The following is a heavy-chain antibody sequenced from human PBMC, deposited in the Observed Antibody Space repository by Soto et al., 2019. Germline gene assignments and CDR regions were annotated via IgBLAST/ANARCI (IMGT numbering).Heavy chain of an antibody. Sequence: PSETLSLTCTVSGGSISSYYWSWIRQPPGKGLEWIGYIYYSGSTNYNPSLKSRVTISVDTSKNQFSLKLSSVTAADTAAYYCARDSYYYGMDVWGQGTTVTVSS. V-gene: IGHV4-59*01. CDR2: IYYSGST. CDR3: ARDSYYYGMDV. J-gene: IGHJ6*02. CDR1: GGSISSYY.